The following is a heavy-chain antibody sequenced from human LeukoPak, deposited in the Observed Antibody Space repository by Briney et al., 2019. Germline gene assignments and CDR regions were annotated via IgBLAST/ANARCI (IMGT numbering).Heavy chain of an antibody. D-gene: IGHD6-19*01. V-gene: IGHV1-18*01. Sequence: ASVKVSCKASGYTFTSYGISWVRQAPGQGLEWMGWISAYNGNTNYAQKLQGRVTMTTDTSTCTAYMELRSLRSDDTAVYYCARDRRAVAGSGFDYWGQGTLVTVSS. CDR2: ISAYNGNT. CDR3: ARDRRAVAGSGFDY. J-gene: IGHJ4*02. CDR1: GYTFTSYG.